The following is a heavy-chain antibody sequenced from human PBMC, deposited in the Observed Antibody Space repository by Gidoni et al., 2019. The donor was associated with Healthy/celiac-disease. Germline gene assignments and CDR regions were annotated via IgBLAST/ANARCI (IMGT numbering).Heavy chain of an antibody. D-gene: IGHD1-26*01. CDR2: IKQDGSEK. V-gene: IGHV3-7*01. Sequence: EVQLVESGGGLVQPGGSLRLSCAASGFTFSSYWMGWVRQAPGKGLGWVANIKQDGSEKYYVDSVKGRFTISRDNAKNSLYLQMNSLRAEDTAVYYCARNTVGATGDYWGQGTLVTVSS. CDR1: GFTFSSYW. CDR3: ARNTVGATGDY. J-gene: IGHJ4*02.